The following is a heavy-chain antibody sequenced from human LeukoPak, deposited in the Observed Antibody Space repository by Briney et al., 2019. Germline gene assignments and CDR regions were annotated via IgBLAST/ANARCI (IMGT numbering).Heavy chain of an antibody. CDR2: IYYTGST. Sequence: PSETLSLTCTVYGGSISSTGYYWGWIRQPPGKGLEWLGNIYYTGSTYYNPSLKSRVTISVDTSKNQFSLKLSSVTAADTAVYYCARGVPYYYGSGRGFYYYYMDVWGKGTTVTISS. J-gene: IGHJ6*03. CDR1: GGSISSTGYY. V-gene: IGHV4-39*07. CDR3: ARGVPYYYGSGRGFYYYYMDV. D-gene: IGHD3-10*01.